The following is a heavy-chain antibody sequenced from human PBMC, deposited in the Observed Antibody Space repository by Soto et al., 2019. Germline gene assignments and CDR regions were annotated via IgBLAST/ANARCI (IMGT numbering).Heavy chain of an antibody. V-gene: IGHV4-31*03. J-gene: IGHJ4*02. Sequence: QVQLQESGPGLVKPSQTLSLTCTVSGGSISSGGYYWSWIRQHPGKGLEWIGYIYYSGSTYYNPSLKSRVTISVDTSKNQFSLKLSSVTAADTAVYYCARGGRVASFVTRYGDYPDYWGQGTLVTVSS. CDR3: ARGGRVASFVTRYGDYPDY. D-gene: IGHD4-17*01. CDR2: IYYSGST. CDR1: GGSISSGGYY.